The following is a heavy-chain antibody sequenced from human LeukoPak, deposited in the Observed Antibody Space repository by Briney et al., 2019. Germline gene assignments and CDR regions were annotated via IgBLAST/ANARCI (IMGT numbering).Heavy chain of an antibody. CDR2: IYYSGST. Sequence: TSETPSLTCTVSGCSISSSSYYWGWFRQPPGKGLEWIGSIYYSGSTYYNPSLKSRVTISVDTSKNQFSLKLSSVTAADTAVYYCARVPVGEFFGMDVWGQGTTVTVSS. V-gene: IGHV4-39*07. D-gene: IGHD3-10*01. J-gene: IGHJ6*02. CDR1: GCSISSSSYY. CDR3: ARVPVGEFFGMDV.